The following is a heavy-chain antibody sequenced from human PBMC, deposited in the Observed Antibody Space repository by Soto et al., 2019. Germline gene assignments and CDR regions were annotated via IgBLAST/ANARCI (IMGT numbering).Heavy chain of an antibody. J-gene: IGHJ4*02. V-gene: IGHV1-2*02. Sequence: ASVKVSCNASEYTFTGYYMHWVRQAPAQGLEWMGWINFNSGGTNYAQKFQGRVTMTRDTSISTAYMELSSLRSDDMVVHYCARGRTRGVDYWGQGNLVTVSS. CDR2: INFNSGGT. D-gene: IGHD3-10*01. CDR3: ARGRTRGVDY. CDR1: EYTFTGYY.